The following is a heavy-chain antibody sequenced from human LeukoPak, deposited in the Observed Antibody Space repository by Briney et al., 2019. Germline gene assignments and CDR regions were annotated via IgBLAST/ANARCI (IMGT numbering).Heavy chain of an antibody. CDR1: GFTFSSYG. CDR2: ISYDGSNK. J-gene: IGHJ6*04. Sequence: PGGSLRLSCAASGFTFSSYGMHWVRQAPGKGLEWVAVISYDGSNKYYADSVKGRFTISRDNSKNTLYLQMNSLRAEDTAVYYCARATASFGMIFSVWGKGITVTVSS. CDR3: ARATASFGMIFSV. V-gene: IGHV3-30*03. D-gene: IGHD3/OR15-3a*01.